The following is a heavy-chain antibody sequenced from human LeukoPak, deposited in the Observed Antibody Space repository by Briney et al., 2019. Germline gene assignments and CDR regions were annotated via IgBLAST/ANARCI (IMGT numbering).Heavy chain of an antibody. J-gene: IGHJ6*03. CDR2: ISSSSSTI. D-gene: IGHD6-13*01. CDR1: GFTFNSHA. CDR3: ARDPYSGSYVDYYYYYYMDV. V-gene: IGHV3-48*04. Sequence: GGSLRLSCAASGFTFNSHAMHWVRRAPGKGLEWVSYISSSSSTIYYADSVKGRFTISRDNAKNSLYLQIDSLRAEDTAVYYCARDPYSGSYVDYYYYYYMDVWGKGTTVTISS.